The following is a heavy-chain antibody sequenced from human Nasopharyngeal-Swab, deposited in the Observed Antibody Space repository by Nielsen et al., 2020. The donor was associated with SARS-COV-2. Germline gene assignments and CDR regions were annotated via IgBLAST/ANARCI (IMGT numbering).Heavy chain of an antibody. CDR3: ARDLGIAAAGAYGMDV. CDR1: GFTFGSYS. Sequence: GESLKISCAASGFTFGSYSMNWVRQAPGKGLEWVSYISSSSSTIYYADSVKGRFTISRDNAKNSLYLQMNSLRDEDTAVYYCARDLGIAAAGAYGMDVWGQGTTVTVSS. J-gene: IGHJ6*02. D-gene: IGHD6-13*01. CDR2: ISSSSSTI. V-gene: IGHV3-48*02.